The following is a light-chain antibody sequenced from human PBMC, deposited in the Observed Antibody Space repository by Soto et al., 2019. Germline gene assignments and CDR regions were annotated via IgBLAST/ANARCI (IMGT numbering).Light chain of an antibody. CDR3: TSYTSSTSAV. CDR1: SSDVGRYNY. J-gene: IGLJ2*01. V-gene: IGLV2-14*01. Sequence: QSALTQPASVSGSPGQSITISCTGTSSDVGRYNYVSWFQQHPGKAPKLIIFEVSTRPSGVSNRFSGSKSGNTASLTISGLQIEDEADYYCTSYTSSTSAVFGGGTKLTV. CDR2: EVS.